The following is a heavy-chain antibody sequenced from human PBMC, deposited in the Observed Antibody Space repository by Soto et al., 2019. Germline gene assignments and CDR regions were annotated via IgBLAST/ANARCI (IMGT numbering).Heavy chain of an antibody. Sequence: EVQLVESGGGLVQPGGSLRLSCAASGFAFSSAWMNWVRQAPGKGLEWVGRIKTNSEGGTTDYAAPVQGRFTLSRDDSRNTLSLQMNSLKTDDTAVYYCTTGSVEGVWGQGATVTVSS. CDR1: GFAFSSAW. D-gene: IGHD2-15*01. J-gene: IGHJ6*02. CDR3: TTGSVEGV. V-gene: IGHV3-15*07. CDR2: IKTNSEGGTT.